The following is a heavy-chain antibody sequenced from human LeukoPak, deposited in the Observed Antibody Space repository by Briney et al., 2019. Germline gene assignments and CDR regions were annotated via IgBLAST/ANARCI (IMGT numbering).Heavy chain of an antibody. J-gene: IGHJ5*02. CDR2: IYYSGSI. CDR1: GGSISNSSHY. Sequence: SETLSVTRMVSGGSISNSSHYWGWPRRPPGKGLEGFGSIYYSGSIYYNPSLKSRVTISVDTSKNQFSLKLSSVTAADTAVYYCARHRLSLGVPAAYNWFDPWGQGTLVTVSS. D-gene: IGHD2-2*01. CDR3: ARHRLSLGVPAAYNWFDP. V-gene: IGHV4-39*01.